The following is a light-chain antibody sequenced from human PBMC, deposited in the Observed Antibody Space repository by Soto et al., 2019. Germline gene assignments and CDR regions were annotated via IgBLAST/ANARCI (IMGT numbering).Light chain of an antibody. Sequence: QSALPHPGSVYVSPVQSITISCSGTSIDIGSYNLVSWYQQHPGKAPKVIIFEGSRLPSGVSSRFSGSKSGNTASLTISGLRPEDEADYYCSSYAGSKVLVVFGAGTKLTV. CDR1: SIDIGSYNL. CDR3: SSYAGSKVLVV. CDR2: EGS. J-gene: IGLJ2*01. V-gene: IGLV2-23*01.